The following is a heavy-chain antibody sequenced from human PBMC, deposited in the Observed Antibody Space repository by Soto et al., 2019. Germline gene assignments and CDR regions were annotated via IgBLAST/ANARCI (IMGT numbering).Heavy chain of an antibody. V-gene: IGHV3-48*01. CDR1: GFTFSSYS. Sequence: GGSLRLSCAASGFTFSSYSMNWVRQAPGKGLEWVSYISSSSSTIYYADSVKGRFTISRDNAKNSLYLQMNSLRAEDAAVYYWASFSSHHDSSGFFLYLVYWDQGSL. CDR3: ASFSSHHDSSGFFLYLVY. J-gene: IGHJ4*02. D-gene: IGHD3-22*01. CDR2: ISSSSSTI.